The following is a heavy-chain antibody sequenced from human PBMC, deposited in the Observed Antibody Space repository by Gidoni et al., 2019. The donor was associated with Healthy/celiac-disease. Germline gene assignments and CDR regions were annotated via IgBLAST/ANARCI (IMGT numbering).Heavy chain of an antibody. V-gene: IGHV1-18*04. CDR3: ARDSEIHDYGARGFDP. CDR1: GYTFTSYG. CDR2: ISAYNGNT. J-gene: IGHJ5*02. D-gene: IGHD4-17*01. Sequence: QVQLVQSGAEVNNTGASVKVSCKASGYTFTSYGISWVRQAPGQGLEWMGWISAYNGNTTYAQKLQGRVTMTTDTSTSTAYMELRSLRSDDTAVYYCARDSEIHDYGARGFDPWGQGTLVTVSS.